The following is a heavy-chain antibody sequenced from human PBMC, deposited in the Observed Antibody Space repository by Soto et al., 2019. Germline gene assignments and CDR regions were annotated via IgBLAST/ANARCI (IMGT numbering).Heavy chain of an antibody. J-gene: IGHJ4*02. V-gene: IGHV4-61*01. CDR2: IYYSGST. CDR3: ARDSPWYYFDY. CDR1: GGSVSSGSYY. Sequence: SETLSLTCTVSGGSVSSGSYYWSWIRQPPGKGLEWIGYIYYSGSTNYNPSLKSRVTISVDTSKNQFSLKLSSVTAADTAVYYCARDSPWYYFDYWGQGTLVTVSS.